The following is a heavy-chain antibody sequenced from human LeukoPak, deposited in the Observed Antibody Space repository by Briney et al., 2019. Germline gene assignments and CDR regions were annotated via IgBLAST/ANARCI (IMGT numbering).Heavy chain of an antibody. CDR2: IKQDGSEK. D-gene: IGHD1-26*01. V-gene: IGHV3-7*01. Sequence: GGSLRLSCAASGFTFSTCWMSWVRQAPGKGLEWVANIKQDGSEKYYVDSVKGRFTISRDNAKNSLYLQMNSLRAEDTAVYYCARGAWELPIYYYYYYMDVWGKGTTVTISS. CDR1: GFTFSTCW. CDR3: ARGAWELPIYYYYYYMDV. J-gene: IGHJ6*03.